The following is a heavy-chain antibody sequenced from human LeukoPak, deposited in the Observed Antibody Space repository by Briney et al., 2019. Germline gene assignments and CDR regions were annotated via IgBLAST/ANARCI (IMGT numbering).Heavy chain of an antibody. CDR3: ARGHRLWFGELLRPFDY. V-gene: IGHV4-34*01. CDR1: GGSFSGYY. Sequence: PSETLSLTCAVYGGSFSGYYWSWIRQPPGKGLEWIGEINHSGSTNYNPYLKSRVTISVDTSKNQFSLKLSSVTAADTAVYYCARGHRLWFGELLRPFDYWGQGTLVTVSS. J-gene: IGHJ4*02. CDR2: INHSGST. D-gene: IGHD3-10*01.